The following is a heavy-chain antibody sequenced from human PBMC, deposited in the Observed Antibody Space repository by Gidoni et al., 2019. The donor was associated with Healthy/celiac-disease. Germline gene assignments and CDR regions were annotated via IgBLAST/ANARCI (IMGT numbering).Heavy chain of an antibody. D-gene: IGHD6-19*01. CDR2: IYPGDSDT. CDR3: ARLEGIAVAGTQLDY. Sequence: EVQLVQSGAEVKKPGESLKISCKGSGYSFTSYWIGWVRQMPGKGLEWLGIIYPGDSDTRYSPSFQGQVTISADKSISTAYLQWSSLKASDTAMYYCARLEGIAVAGTQLDYWGQGTLVTVSS. CDR1: GYSFTSYW. V-gene: IGHV5-51*03. J-gene: IGHJ4*02.